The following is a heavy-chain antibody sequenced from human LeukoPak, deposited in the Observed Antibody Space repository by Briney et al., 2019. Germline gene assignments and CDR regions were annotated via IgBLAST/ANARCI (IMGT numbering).Heavy chain of an antibody. CDR2: ISGSGGST. J-gene: IGHJ5*02. CDR1: GFTFSSYA. V-gene: IGHV3-23*01. Sequence: GGSLRLSCAASGFTFSSYAMSWVRQAPGKGLEWVSAISGSGGSTYYADSVKGRFTISRDNSKNTLYLQMNSLRAEDTAVYYCARDRRSSSTNPGWFDPWGQGTLVTVSS. D-gene: IGHD6-13*01. CDR3: ARDRRSSSTNPGWFDP.